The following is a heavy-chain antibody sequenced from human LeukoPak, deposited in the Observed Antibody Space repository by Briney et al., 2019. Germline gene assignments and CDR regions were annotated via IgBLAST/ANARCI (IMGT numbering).Heavy chain of an antibody. Sequence: PGGSLRLSCAASGFTFSSFGMHWVRQAPGRGLEWVALLSFDGNHQFYADSVKGRFTLSRDNFKNMVFLEMTSLRVEDTAVYYCARDGGYCSSTSCPPGDYYYYGMDVWGQGTTVTVSS. V-gene: IGHV3-30*03. CDR2: LSFDGNHQ. D-gene: IGHD2-2*01. CDR1: GFTFSSFG. J-gene: IGHJ6*02. CDR3: ARDGGYCSSTSCPPGDYYYYGMDV.